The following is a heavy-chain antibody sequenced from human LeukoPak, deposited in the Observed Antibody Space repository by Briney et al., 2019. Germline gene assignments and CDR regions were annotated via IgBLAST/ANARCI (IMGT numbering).Heavy chain of an antibody. CDR2: INWNGGTT. CDR3: ARDKHYYDSSNYV. Sequence: GGSLRLSCAASGFTFNDYGMSWVRQGPGKGLEWVSGINWNGGTTGYADSVEGRFTISRDNAKNSLYLQMNSLRAEDTALYYCARDKHYYDSSNYVWGQGTLVTVSS. V-gene: IGHV3-20*04. D-gene: IGHD3-22*01. CDR1: GFTFNDYG. J-gene: IGHJ4*02.